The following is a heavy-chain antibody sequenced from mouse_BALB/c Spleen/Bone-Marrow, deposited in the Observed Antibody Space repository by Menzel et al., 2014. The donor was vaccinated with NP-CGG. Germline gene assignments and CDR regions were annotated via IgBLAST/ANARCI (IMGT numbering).Heavy chain of an antibody. CDR3: GRSGYYGSSYFDV. V-gene: IGHV1-37*01. CDR1: GYSFPGYF. J-gene: IGHJ1*01. Sequence: EVKLMESGPELVKPGASVKISCKASGYSFPGYFMNWVKQSHGKSLEWIGRINPYNGDTFYNQKFKGKATLTVDKSSSTAHMELLSLTSEDSAVYYCGRSGYYGSSYFDVWGAGTTVTVSS. D-gene: IGHD1-1*01. CDR2: INPYNGDT.